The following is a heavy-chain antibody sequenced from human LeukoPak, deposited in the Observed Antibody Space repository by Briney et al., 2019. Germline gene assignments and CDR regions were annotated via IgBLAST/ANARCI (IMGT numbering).Heavy chain of an antibody. D-gene: IGHD2-15*01. CDR3: ARRLLRHYYYGMDV. V-gene: IGHV4-4*02. CDR1: GGSISSSNW. CDR2: IYHSGST. Sequence: SGTLSLTCAVSGGSISSSNWWSWVRQPPGKGLEWIGEIYHSGSTNYNPSLESRVTISVDKSKNQFSLKLSSVTAADTAVCYCARRLLRHYYYGMDVWGQGTTVTVSS. J-gene: IGHJ6*02.